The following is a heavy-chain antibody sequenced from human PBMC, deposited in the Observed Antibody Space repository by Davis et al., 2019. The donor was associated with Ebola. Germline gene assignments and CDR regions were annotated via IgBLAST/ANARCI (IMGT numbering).Heavy chain of an antibody. D-gene: IGHD2-15*01. Sequence: GESLKISCKGSGYSFTSYWIGWVRQMPGKGLEWMGIIYPGDSDTRYSPSFQGQVTISADKSISTAYLQWSSLKASDTAMYYCARSICSGGSCYLPYFDYWGQGTLVTVSS. V-gene: IGHV5-51*01. J-gene: IGHJ4*02. CDR1: GYSFTSYW. CDR2: IYPGDSDT. CDR3: ARSICSGGSCYLPYFDY.